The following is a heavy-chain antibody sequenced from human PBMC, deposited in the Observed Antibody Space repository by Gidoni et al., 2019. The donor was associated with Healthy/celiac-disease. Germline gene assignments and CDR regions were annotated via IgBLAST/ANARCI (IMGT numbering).Heavy chain of an antibody. CDR2: IKSKTDGGTT. D-gene: IGHD5-18*01. J-gene: IGHJ4*02. V-gene: IGHV3-15*01. CDR3: TTRRPGYSYTDRGDY. Sequence: EVQLVESGGGLVKPGGSLRLSCAASGFNFSNAWMSWVRQAPGKGLEWVGRIKSKTDGGTTDYAAPVKGRFTISRDDSKNTLYLQMNSLKTEDTAVYYCTTRRPGYSYTDRGDYWGQGTLVTVSS. CDR1: GFNFSNAW.